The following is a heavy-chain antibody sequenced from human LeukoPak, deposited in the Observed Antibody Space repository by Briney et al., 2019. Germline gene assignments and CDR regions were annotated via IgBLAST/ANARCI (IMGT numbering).Heavy chain of an antibody. CDR3: VKAPSGLIKGSYDV. CDR2: ISVSEGTT. D-gene: IGHD3-10*01. V-gene: IGHV3-23*01. J-gene: IGHJ3*01. Sequence: GGSLRLSCVASGFIFSDYAVTWVRQAPGKGLVWFSSISVSEGTTHYADSVKGRFTISRGNSKNTLYLQINSLGVDDTAVYFCVKAPSGLIKGSYDVWGQGTMVTVSS. CDR1: GFIFSDYA.